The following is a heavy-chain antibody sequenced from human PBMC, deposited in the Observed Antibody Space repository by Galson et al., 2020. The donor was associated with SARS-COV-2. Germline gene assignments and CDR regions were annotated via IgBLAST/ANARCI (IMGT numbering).Heavy chain of an antibody. Sequence: SETLSLTCTASGFTISSHYWSWIRQPPGKGLEWIASIYYSGSTNYNPSLKSRVTISVDTSKNQFSLKLSSVTAADPAVYYCARNLGYRLGGYYMDVWGKGTTVTVSS. CDR3: ARNLGYRLGGYYMDV. V-gene: IGHV4-59*11. D-gene: IGHD6-13*01. CDR2: IYYSGST. CDR1: GFTISSHY. J-gene: IGHJ6*03.